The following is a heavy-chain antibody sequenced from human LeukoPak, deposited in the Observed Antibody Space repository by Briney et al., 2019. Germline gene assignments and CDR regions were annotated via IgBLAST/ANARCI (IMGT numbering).Heavy chain of an antibody. J-gene: IGHJ6*03. V-gene: IGHV1-69*02. CDR1: GGTFSSYT. D-gene: IGHD3-3*01. CDR3: ARGGPDFWSGYYTGSEYYYYYYMDV. CDR2: IIPILGIA. Sequence: SVKVSCKASGGTFSSYTISWVRQAPGQGLEWMGRIIPILGIANYAQKFQGRFTITEEKSTSTAYMELSSLRSEDTAVYYCARGGPDFWSGYYTGSEYYYYYYMDVWGKGTTVTVSS.